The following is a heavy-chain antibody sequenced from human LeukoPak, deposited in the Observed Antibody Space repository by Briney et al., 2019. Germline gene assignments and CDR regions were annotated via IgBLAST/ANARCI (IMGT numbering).Heavy chain of an antibody. D-gene: IGHD3-22*01. V-gene: IGHV1-2*02. CDR1: GYTFTGYY. J-gene: IGHJ4*02. CDR2: INPNSGGT. Sequence: ASVKVSCKASGYTFTGYYMHWVRPAPGQGLEWMGWINPNSGGTNYAQKFQGRVTMTRDTSISTAYMELSRLRSDDTAVYYCARSAIHPYYDSSGCPGYWGQGTLVTVSS. CDR3: ARSAIHPYYDSSGCPGY.